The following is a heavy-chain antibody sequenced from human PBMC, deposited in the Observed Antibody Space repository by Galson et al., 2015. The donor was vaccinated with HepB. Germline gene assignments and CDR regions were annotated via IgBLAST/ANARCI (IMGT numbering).Heavy chain of an antibody. CDR3: ARNSSVPFWSGYYSSSSSYYYYGMDV. Sequence: SVKVSCKASGGTFSSYAISWVRQAPGQGLEWMGGIIPIFGTANYAQKFQGRVTITADESTSTAYMELSSLRSEDTAVYYCARNSSVPFWSGYYSSSSSYYYYGMDVWGQGTTVTVSS. V-gene: IGHV1-69*13. D-gene: IGHD3-3*01. J-gene: IGHJ6*02. CDR1: GGTFSSYA. CDR2: IIPIFGTA.